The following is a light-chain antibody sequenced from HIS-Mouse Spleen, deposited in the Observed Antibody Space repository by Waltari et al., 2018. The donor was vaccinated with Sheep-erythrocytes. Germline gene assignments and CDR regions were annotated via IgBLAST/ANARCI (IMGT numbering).Light chain of an antibody. J-gene: IGKJ2*01. V-gene: IGKV3-11*01. Sequence: EIVFTQSPATLSFSPVEKATLSCRASQSVSSYLAWYQQKPGQAPRLLIYDASNRATGIPARFSGSGSGTDFTLTISSLEPEDFAVYYCQQRSNWYTFGQGTKLEIK. CDR1: QSVSSY. CDR2: DAS. CDR3: QQRSNWYT.